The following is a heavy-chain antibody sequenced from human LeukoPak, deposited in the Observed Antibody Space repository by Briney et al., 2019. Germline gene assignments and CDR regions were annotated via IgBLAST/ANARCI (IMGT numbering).Heavy chain of an antibody. CDR3: ARLYYGSGSYYSLDY. D-gene: IGHD3-10*01. V-gene: IGHV1-2*02. CDR2: INPNSGGT. Sequence: ASVKVSCKASGYTFTGYYMHWVRQAPGQGLEWMRWINPNSGGTNYAQKFQGRVTMTRDTSISTAYMELSRLRSDDTAVYYCARLYYGSGSYYSLDYWGQGTLVTVSS. CDR1: GYTFTGYY. J-gene: IGHJ4*02.